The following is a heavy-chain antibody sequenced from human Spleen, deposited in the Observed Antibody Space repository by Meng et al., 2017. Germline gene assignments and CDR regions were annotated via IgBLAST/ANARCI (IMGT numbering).Heavy chain of an antibody. J-gene: IGHJ4*02. Sequence: QLKHWGAGLLKPSGTLSLTCAVYGGSFSGYYWSWIRQPPGKGLEWIGEINHSGSTNYNPSLKSRVTISVDTSKNQFSLKLSSVTAADTAVYYCASWSRYFDWLLPDYWGQGTLVTVSS. V-gene: IGHV4-34*01. CDR1: GGSFSGYY. CDR2: INHSGST. CDR3: ASWSRYFDWLLPDY. D-gene: IGHD3-9*01.